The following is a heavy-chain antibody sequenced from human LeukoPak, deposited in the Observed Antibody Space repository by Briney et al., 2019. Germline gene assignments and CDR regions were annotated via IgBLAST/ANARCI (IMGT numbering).Heavy chain of an antibody. CDR1: GGSISSYY. CDR2: IYYSGST. J-gene: IGHJ6*02. D-gene: IGHD6-13*01. Sequence: PSETLSLTCTVSGGSISSYYWSWIRQPPGKGLEWIGYIYYSGSTNYNPSLKSRVTISVDTSKNQFSLKLSSVTAADTAVYYCARHVSSSSWYGFDYYYYGMDVWGQGTTVTVSS. CDR3: ARHVSSSSWYGFDYYYYGMDV. V-gene: IGHV4-59*08.